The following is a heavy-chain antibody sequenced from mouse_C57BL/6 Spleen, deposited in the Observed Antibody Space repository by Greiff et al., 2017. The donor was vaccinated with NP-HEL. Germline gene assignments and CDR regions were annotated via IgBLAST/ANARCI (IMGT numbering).Heavy chain of an antibody. CDR3: ARCWDGSPYAMDY. J-gene: IGHJ4*01. V-gene: IGHV1-81*01. D-gene: IGHD2-3*01. CDR2: IYPRSGNT. CDR1: GYTFTSYG. Sequence: QVQLQQSGAELARPGASVKLSCKASGYTFTSYGISWVKQRTGQGLEWIGEIYPRSGNTYYNEKFKGKATLTADKSSSTAYMELRSLTCEDSAVYFCARCWDGSPYAMDYWGQGTSVTVSS.